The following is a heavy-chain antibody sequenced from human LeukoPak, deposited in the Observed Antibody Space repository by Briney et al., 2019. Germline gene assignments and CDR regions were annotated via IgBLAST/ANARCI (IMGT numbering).Heavy chain of an antibody. D-gene: IGHD6-19*01. V-gene: IGHV2-5*02. CDR3: AHSEFGSGWYFPHDY. CDR1: GFSLSTPGVG. Sequence: AGPTLVNPTQTLTLTCTFSGFSLSTPGVGVGWIRQPPGKALEWLALIYWDDDKSYSPSLKSRLTITKDTSKNQVVLTMTNMDPVDTATYYCAHSEFGSGWYFPHDYWGQGTLVTVSS. J-gene: IGHJ4*02. CDR2: IYWDDDK.